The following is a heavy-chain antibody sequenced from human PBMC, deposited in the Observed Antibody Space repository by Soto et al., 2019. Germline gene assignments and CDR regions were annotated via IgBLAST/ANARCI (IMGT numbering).Heavy chain of an antibody. D-gene: IGHD2-15*01. CDR3: SRVCHCSGGSCYSVSYYYYMDV. J-gene: IGHJ6*03. V-gene: IGHV3-48*04. CDR2: ISSSGSTI. CDR1: RFTFSSYS. Sequence: GGSLRLSCAASRFTFSSYSMNWVRQAPGKRLEWISYISSSGSTIYYADSVKGRFTISRDNAKNSLYLQMNSLRAVDTAVYYCSRVCHCSGGSCYSVSYYYYMDVWGKGTTVTVSS.